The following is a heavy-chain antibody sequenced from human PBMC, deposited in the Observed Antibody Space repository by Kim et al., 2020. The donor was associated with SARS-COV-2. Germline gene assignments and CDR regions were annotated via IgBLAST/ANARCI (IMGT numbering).Heavy chain of an antibody. CDR2: ISSNGGST. D-gene: IGHD3-9*01. CDR3: VKDQRVYDILTGYYDYFDY. V-gene: IGHV3-64D*09. J-gene: IGHJ4*02. Sequence: GGSLRLSCSASGFTFSSYAMHWVRQAPGKGLEYVSAISSNGGSTYYADSVKGRFTISRDNSKNTLYLQMSSLRAEDTAVYYCVKDQRVYDILTGYYDYFDYWGQGTLVTVSS. CDR1: GFTFSSYA.